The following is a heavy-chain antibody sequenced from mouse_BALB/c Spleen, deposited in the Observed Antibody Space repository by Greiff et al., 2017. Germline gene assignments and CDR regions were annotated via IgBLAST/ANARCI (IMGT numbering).Heavy chain of an antibody. D-gene: IGHD1-2*01. V-gene: IGHV5-6-3*01. Sequence: EGMLVESGGGLVQPGGSLKLSCAASGFTFSSYGMSWVRQTPDKRLELVATINSNGGSTYYPDSVKGRFTISRDNAKNTLYLQMSSLKSEDTAMYYCARDRGYGYENYFDYWGQGTTLTVSS. CDR2: INSNGGST. CDR1: GFTFSSYG. J-gene: IGHJ2*01. CDR3: ARDRGYGYENYFDY.